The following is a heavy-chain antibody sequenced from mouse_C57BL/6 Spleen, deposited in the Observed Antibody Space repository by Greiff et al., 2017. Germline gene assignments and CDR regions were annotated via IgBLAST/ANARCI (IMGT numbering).Heavy chain of an antibody. CDR2: ISSGGSYT. CDR1: GFTFSSYG. J-gene: IGHJ2*01. CDR3: ARRGDEDFDY. Sequence: EVQGVESGGDLVKPGGSLKLSCAASGFTFSSYGMSWVRQTPDKRLEWVATISSGGSYTYYPDSVKGRFTISRDNAKNTLYLQMSSLKSEDTAMYYCARRGDEDFDYWGQGTTLTVSS. V-gene: IGHV5-6*01.